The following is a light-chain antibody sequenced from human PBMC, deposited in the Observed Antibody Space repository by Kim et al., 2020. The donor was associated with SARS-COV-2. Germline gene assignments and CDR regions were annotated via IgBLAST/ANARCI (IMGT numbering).Light chain of an antibody. J-gene: IGLJ3*02. CDR1: NLENKY. V-gene: IGLV3-1*01. Sequence: SVSPGQTASITCSGDNLENKYISWYQKKSGQSPVVVIFQDDKRPSGIPERFSGSTSDNTATLTISGTQAMDEADYYCQAWDSGAVVFGGGTQLTVL. CDR3: QAWDSGAVV. CDR2: QDD.